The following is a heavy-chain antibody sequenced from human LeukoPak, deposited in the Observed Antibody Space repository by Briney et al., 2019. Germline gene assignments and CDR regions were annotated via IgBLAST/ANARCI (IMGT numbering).Heavy chain of an antibody. CDR3: VLETILAGGLELDY. D-gene: IGHD1-1*01. J-gene: IGHJ4*02. Sequence: SEALSLTCTVSGGSITSSNWYWGWIRQTPGKGLEWIGSIPYSGTTYYNPSLKSRVTISLDTSKNQFSLRLRSVTAADTAVYFCVLETILAGGLELDYWGQGILVTVSS. V-gene: IGHV4-39*01. CDR2: IPYSGTT. CDR1: GGSITSSNWY.